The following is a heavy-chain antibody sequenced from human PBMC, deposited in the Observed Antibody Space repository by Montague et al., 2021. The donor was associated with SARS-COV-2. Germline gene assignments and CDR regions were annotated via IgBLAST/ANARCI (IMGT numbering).Heavy chain of an antibody. V-gene: IGHV4-34*01. Sequence: SETLSLTCAVYGGSFSGYYWSWIRQPPGKGLEWIGEINHSGSTNYNPSLKSRVTISVDTSKNQFSLKLNSVTAADTAVYYCARGGGYSYGGIDYWGQGTLVTVSS. J-gene: IGHJ4*02. CDR3: ARGGGYSYGGIDY. D-gene: IGHD5-18*01. CDR1: GGSFSGYY. CDR2: INHSGST.